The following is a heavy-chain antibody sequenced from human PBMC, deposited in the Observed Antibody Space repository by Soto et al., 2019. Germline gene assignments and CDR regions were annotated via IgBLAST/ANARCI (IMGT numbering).Heavy chain of an antibody. J-gene: IGHJ4*02. D-gene: IGHD6-19*01. CDR2: ISYDGSNK. CDR3: ARASSGDSSGLSYNFDY. Sequence: GGSLRLSCAASGFTFSNYGMHWVRQAPGKGLEWVAGISYDGSNKYYADSVKDRFTISRDNSKKTLYLVMNSLRAEDTAVYSCARASSGDSSGLSYNFDYWGRGTLVTVAS. V-gene: IGHV3-30*03. CDR1: GFTFSNYG.